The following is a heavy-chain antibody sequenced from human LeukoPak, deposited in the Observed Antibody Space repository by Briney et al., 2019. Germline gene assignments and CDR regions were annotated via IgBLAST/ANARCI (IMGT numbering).Heavy chain of an antibody. V-gene: IGHV3-48*03. CDR2: ISSSGSTI. CDR1: GFTFSSYE. CDR3: ARVRYCSGGCCYPNFDY. D-gene: IGHD2-15*01. Sequence: PGGSLRLSCAASGFTFSSYEMNWVRQAPGKGLEWVSYISSSGSTIYYADSVKGRFTISRDNAKNSQYLQMNSLRAEDTAVYYCARVRYCSGGCCYPNFDYWGQGTLVTVSS. J-gene: IGHJ4*02.